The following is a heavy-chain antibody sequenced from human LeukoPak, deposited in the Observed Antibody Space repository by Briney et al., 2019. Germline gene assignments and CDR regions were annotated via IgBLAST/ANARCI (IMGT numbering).Heavy chain of an antibody. J-gene: IGHJ4*02. CDR3: AKDSRVGATPGPFDY. CDR2: ISSSSSYI. CDR1: GFTFSSYS. Sequence: PGGSLRLSCAASGFTFSSYSMNWVRQAPGKGLEWVSSISSSSSYIYYADSVKGRFTISRDNSKNTLYLQMNSLRAEDTAVYYCAKDSRVGATPGPFDYWGQGTLGTVSS. D-gene: IGHD1-26*01. V-gene: IGHV3-21*01.